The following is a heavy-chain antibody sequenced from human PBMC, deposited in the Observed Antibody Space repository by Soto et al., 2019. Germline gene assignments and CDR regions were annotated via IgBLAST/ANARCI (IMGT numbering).Heavy chain of an antibody. Sequence: SVKVSCKASGGTFSSYAISWVRQAPGQGLEWMGGIIPIFGTANYAQKFQGRVTITADESTSTAYMELSSLRSEDTAVYYCARDEPRDGDPGVYYYGMDVWGQGTTVTVSS. J-gene: IGHJ6*02. D-gene: IGHD4-17*01. CDR2: IIPIFGTA. V-gene: IGHV1-69*13. CDR1: GGTFSSYA. CDR3: ARDEPRDGDPGVYYYGMDV.